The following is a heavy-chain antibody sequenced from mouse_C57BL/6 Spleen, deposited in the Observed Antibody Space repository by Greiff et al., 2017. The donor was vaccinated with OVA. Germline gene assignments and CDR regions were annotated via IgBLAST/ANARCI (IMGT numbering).Heavy chain of an antibody. CDR3: ASLIYYGNPYAMDY. J-gene: IGHJ4*01. V-gene: IGHV5-17*01. CDR2: ISSGSSTI. D-gene: IGHD2-1*01. Sequence: EVKVVESGGGLVKPGGSLKLSCAASGFTFSDYGMHWVRQAPEKGLEWVAYISSGSSTIYYADTVKGRFTISRDNAKNTLFLQMTSLRSEDTAMYYCASLIYYGNPYAMDYWGQGTSVTVSS. CDR1: GFTFSDYG.